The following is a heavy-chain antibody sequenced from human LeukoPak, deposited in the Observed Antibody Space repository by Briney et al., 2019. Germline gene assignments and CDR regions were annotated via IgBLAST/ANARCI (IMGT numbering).Heavy chain of an antibody. Sequence: KPSETLSLTCTVSGGSISSYYWSWIRQPPGKGLEWIGYIYYSGSTNYNPSLKSRVTISVDTSKNQFSLKLSSVTAADTAVYYCARVDCSSTSCYRPYAFDIWGQGIMVTVSS. D-gene: IGHD2-2*01. CDR3: ARVDCSSTSCYRPYAFDI. V-gene: IGHV4-59*01. J-gene: IGHJ3*02. CDR2: IYYSGST. CDR1: GGSISSYY.